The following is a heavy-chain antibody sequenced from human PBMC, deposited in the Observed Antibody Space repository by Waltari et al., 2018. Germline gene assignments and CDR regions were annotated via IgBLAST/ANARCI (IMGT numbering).Heavy chain of an antibody. CDR1: GFPFSSYA. Sequence: EVQLLESGGGLVQPGGSLRLSCAASGFPFSSYAMSWVRQAPGKGREWVSAISGSGGITYYVDSVKGRFTISRDNSKNTLYLQMNSLRAEDTAVYYCANRRGVAAPGWGQGTLVTVSS. CDR2: ISGSGGIT. V-gene: IGHV3-23*01. CDR3: ANRRGVAAPG. D-gene: IGHD6-19*01. J-gene: IGHJ4*02.